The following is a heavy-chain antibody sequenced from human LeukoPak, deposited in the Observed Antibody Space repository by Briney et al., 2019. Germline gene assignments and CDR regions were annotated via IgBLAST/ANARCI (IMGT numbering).Heavy chain of an antibody. CDR2: IWYDGSNK. J-gene: IGHJ4*02. Sequence: HSGRSLRLSCAASGFTLSSYGMHWVRQAPGKGLEWVAVIWYDGSNKYYADSVKGRFTISRDNSKNTLYLQMNSLRAEDTAVYYCARFVRSGYYFDYWGQGTLVTVSS. CDR1: GFTLSSYG. CDR3: ARFVRSGYYFDY. V-gene: IGHV3-33*01. D-gene: IGHD3-10*01.